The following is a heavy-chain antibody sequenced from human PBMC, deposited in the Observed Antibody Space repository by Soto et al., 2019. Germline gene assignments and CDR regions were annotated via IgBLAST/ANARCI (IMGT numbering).Heavy chain of an antibody. CDR3: ATVVGGNSNWFVA. CDR1: GAAIDSGSYY. CDR2: IYNRGSA. Sequence: QVQLQESGPGLVKPSQTLSLTCTVSGAAIDSGSYYWSWLRQHPGKGLEWIGYIYNRGSAYYNPSLNSRVTISLDTSDNLFSLNLRSVTAADTAVYYCATVVGGNSNWFVAWGQGSLVTVSS. J-gene: IGHJ5*02. D-gene: IGHD2-21*02. V-gene: IGHV4-31*03.